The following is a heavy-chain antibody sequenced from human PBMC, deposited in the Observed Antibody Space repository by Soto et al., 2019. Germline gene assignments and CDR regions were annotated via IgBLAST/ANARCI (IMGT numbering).Heavy chain of an antibody. CDR3: ARDGRGYSYFDL. Sequence: QVQLVQSGAEVKTPGASVKVSCKASGYVFTDHGISWVRQAPGQGPEWIGWISAHRGTTFNAQKFQGRVSITTDTSTTTAYMTLMSLRSDDTAVYYCARDGRGYSYFDLWGRGTLVTVSS. CDR2: ISAHRGTT. V-gene: IGHV1-18*01. CDR1: GYVFTDHG. J-gene: IGHJ2*01.